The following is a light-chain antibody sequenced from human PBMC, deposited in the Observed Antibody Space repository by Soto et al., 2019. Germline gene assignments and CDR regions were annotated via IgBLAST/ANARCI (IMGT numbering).Light chain of an antibody. Sequence: QSVLTQPPSASGSPGQSVTISCTGTSSDVGGYNYVSWHQQHPGKAPKLIIYEVSERPSGVPDRFSGSKSGNTASLTVSGLQAEDEADYYCSSYADSNNVLFGGGTKVTVL. CDR1: SSDVGGYNY. V-gene: IGLV2-8*01. J-gene: IGLJ2*01. CDR3: SSYADSNNVL. CDR2: EVS.